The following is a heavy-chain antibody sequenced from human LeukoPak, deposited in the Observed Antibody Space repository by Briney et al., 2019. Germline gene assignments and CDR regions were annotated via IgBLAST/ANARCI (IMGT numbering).Heavy chain of an antibody. CDR1: GGSISSGGYY. CDR3: AREGDSGSYYPTQPGAFDI. V-gene: IGHV4-30-2*01. D-gene: IGHD1-26*01. J-gene: IGHJ3*02. Sequence: PSETLSLTCTVSGGSISSGGYYWSWIRQPPGKGLEWIGYIYHSGSTYYNPSLKSRVTISVDRSKNQFSLKLSSVTAADTAVYYCAREGDSGSYYPTQPGAFDIWGQGTMVTVSS. CDR2: IYHSGST.